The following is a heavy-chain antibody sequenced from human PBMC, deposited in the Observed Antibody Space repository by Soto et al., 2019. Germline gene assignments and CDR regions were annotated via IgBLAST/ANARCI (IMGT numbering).Heavy chain of an antibody. CDR2: INPSGGST. J-gene: IGHJ4*02. CDR3: ATRPGDGYYFDY. D-gene: IGHD2-21*01. V-gene: IGHV1-46*03. CDR1: GYTFTSYY. Sequence: GASVKVSCKASGYTFTSYYMHWVRQAPGQGLEWMGIINPSGGSTSYAQKFQGRVTMTRDTSTSTAYMELSSLRSEDTAVYYCATRPGDGYYFDYWGQGTLVTVSS.